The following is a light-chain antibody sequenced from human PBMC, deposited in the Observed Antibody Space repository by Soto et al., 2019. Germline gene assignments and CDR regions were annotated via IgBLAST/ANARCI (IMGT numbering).Light chain of an antibody. CDR2: EVS. J-gene: IGLJ2*01. V-gene: IGLV2-14*01. CDR1: SSDVSGYNY. Sequence: QSALTQPASVSGSPGQSITISCTGTSSDVSGYNYVSWYQQHPGKAPKLMIYEVSNRPSGVSHRFSGSKSGNTASLTISGLQDEDEADYYCSSYTSTNTHVVFGGGTQLTVL. CDR3: SSYTSTNTHVV.